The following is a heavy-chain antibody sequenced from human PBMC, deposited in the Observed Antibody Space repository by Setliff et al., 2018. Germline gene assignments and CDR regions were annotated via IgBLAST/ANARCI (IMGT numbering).Heavy chain of an antibody. Sequence: ASVKVSCKASGYIFTSYGISWVRQAPGQGLEWMGWISAYKGNTNYAQKFQGRVTVTTDTSTSTAYMELRSLRSDDTAVYYCARAPPKIVVTVAALDYWGQGALVTVSS. CDR2: ISAYKGNT. V-gene: IGHV1-18*01. CDR3: ARAPPKIVVTVAALDY. CDR1: GYIFTSYG. D-gene: IGHD2-15*01. J-gene: IGHJ4*02.